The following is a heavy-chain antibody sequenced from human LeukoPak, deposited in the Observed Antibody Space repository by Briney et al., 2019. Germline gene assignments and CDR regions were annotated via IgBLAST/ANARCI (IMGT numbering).Heavy chain of an antibody. D-gene: IGHD5-18*01. J-gene: IGHJ4*02. CDR1: GFTFSNFE. CDR3: ARERGYNYGYSGYYDQ. V-gene: IGHV3-48*03. Sequence: GGSLRLSCAASGFTFSNFEMNWVRQAPGKGLEWISYISTSGASTYYADSVKGRFTVSRDNAKNSMYLRMDALRAEDTAVYYCARERGYNYGYSGYYDQWGQGILVTVSS. CDR2: ISTSGAST.